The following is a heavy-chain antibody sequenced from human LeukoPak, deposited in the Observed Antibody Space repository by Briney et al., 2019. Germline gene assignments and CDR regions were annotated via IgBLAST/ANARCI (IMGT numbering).Heavy chain of an antibody. CDR3: AKLHGDFLPAHY. Sequence: GGSLRLSCSASGFTHSDYVMHWVRQAPGKGLEWVASLHYDGIKKYYAASVKGRFTISRDSSKNTLVLQMNTLRVEDTALYYCAKLHGDFLPAHYWGQGTLVTVSS. V-gene: IGHV3-30*02. CDR1: GFTHSDYV. J-gene: IGHJ4*02. CDR2: LHYDGIKK. D-gene: IGHD4-17*01.